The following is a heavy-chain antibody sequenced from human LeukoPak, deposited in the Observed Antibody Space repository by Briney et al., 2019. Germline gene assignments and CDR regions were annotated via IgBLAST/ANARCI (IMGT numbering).Heavy chain of an antibody. CDR1: GFTFSNAW. J-gene: IGHJ4*02. CDR3: TTRIVVVPAASTPADY. D-gene: IGHD2-2*01. Sequence: GGSLRLSCAASGFTFSNAWMSWVRQAPGKGLEWGVRIKSKTDGGTTDYAAPVKGRFTISRDDSKNTLYLQMNSLKTEDTAVYYCTTRIVVVPAASTPADYWGQGTLVTVSS. V-gene: IGHV3-15*01. CDR2: IKSKTDGGTT.